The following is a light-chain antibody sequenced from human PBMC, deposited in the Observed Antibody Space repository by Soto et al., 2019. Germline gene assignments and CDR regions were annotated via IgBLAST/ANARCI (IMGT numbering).Light chain of an antibody. J-gene: IGKJ1*01. CDR2: GAS. V-gene: IGKV3D-15*01. CDR3: QQYNNWPRT. Sequence: EIVMTQSPATLSVSQGERATLSCRASQSVRSNLAWYQQKPGQAPTLLIYGASTRATGIPARFSGSGTGTEFTLTISSLQSEDFAVYCCQQYNNWPRTFGQGTKVDIK. CDR1: QSVRSN.